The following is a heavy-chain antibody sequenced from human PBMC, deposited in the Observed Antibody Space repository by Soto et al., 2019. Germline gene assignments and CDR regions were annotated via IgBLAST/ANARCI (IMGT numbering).Heavy chain of an antibody. Sequence: LSETLSLTCAVYGGSFSGYYWSWIRQPPGKGLEWVGEINHSGSTNYNPSLKSRVTISVDTSKNQFSLKLSSVTAADMAVYYCARLLGKVFDYCGQGTLVIAS. CDR2: INHSGST. J-gene: IGHJ4*02. CDR1: GGSFSGYY. D-gene: IGHD2-15*01. CDR3: ARLLGKVFDY. V-gene: IGHV4-34*01.